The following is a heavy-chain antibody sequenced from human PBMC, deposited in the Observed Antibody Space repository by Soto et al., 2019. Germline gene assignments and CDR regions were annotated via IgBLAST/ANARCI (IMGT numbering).Heavy chain of an antibody. J-gene: IGHJ4*02. D-gene: IGHD3-10*01. Sequence: PSQTLSLTCAISGDTVSSSSAAWNWIRQSPSRGLEWLGRTYYRSKWYNDYAISVKSRMTINPDTSRNQFSLQLNSLTPEDTAVYYCARVVYGFFDYCGQGTLVTVSS. CDR3: ARVVYGFFDY. CDR2: TYYRSKWYN. V-gene: IGHV6-1*01. CDR1: GDTVSSSSAA.